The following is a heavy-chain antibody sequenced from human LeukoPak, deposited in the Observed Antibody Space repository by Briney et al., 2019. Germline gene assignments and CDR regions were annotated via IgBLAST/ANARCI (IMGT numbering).Heavy chain of an antibody. Sequence: PGGSLRLSCAASEFTFSSYWMSWVRQAPGKGLEWVASIKQDGSEKYYVDSVKGRFTISRDNAKNSLYLQMNSLRAEDTAVYYCARTPMVRGVSNWFDPWGQGTLVTVSS. D-gene: IGHD3-10*01. J-gene: IGHJ5*02. CDR2: IKQDGSEK. V-gene: IGHV3-7*01. CDR3: ARTPMVRGVSNWFDP. CDR1: EFTFSSYW.